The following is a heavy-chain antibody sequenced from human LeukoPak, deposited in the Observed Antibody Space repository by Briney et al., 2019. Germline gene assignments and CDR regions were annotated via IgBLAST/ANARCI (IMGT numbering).Heavy chain of an antibody. J-gene: IGHJ4*02. CDR3: ARGQQLFDY. CDR2: IYYSGST. V-gene: IGHV4-59*01. D-gene: IGHD1-1*01. Sequence: GSLRLSCEASGLTFSSYSMNWIRQPPGKGLEWIGYIYYSGSTNYNPSLKSRVTISVDTSKNQFSLKLSSVTAADTAVYYCARGQQLFDYWGQGTLVTVSS. CDR1: GLTFSSYS.